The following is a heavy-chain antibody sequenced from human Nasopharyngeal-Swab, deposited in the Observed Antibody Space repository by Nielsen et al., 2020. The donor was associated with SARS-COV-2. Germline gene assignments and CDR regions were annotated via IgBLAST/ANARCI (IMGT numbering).Heavy chain of an antibody. CDR3: ARKPPQQLVGGEFDY. CDR2: IWYDGSNK. J-gene: IGHJ4*02. V-gene: IGHV3-33*01. D-gene: IGHD6-13*01. CDR1: GFTFSSYG. Sequence: GESLKISCAASGFTFSSYGMHWVRQAPGKGLEWVAVIWYDGSNKYYVDSVKGRFTISRDNAKNSLYLQMNSLRAEDTAVYYCARKPPQQLVGGEFDYWGQGTLVTVSS.